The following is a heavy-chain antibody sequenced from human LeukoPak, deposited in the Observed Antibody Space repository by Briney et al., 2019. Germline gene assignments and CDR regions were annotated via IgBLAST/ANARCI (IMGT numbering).Heavy chain of an antibody. CDR1: GGTFSSYA. Sequence: SVKVSSKASGGTFSSYAISWVRQAPGQGLEWMGGIIPIFGTANYAQKFQGRVTITTDESTSTAYMELSSLSSEDTAVYYCARVGGDHLYYYYMDVWGKGTTVTVSS. CDR2: IIPIFGTA. V-gene: IGHV1-69*05. J-gene: IGHJ6*03. D-gene: IGHD2-21*02. CDR3: ARVGGDHLYYYYMDV.